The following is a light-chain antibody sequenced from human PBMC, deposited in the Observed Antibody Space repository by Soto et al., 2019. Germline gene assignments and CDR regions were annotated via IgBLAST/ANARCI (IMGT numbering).Light chain of an antibody. CDR2: DAS. CDR3: QQYGDSPVT. J-gene: IGKJ1*01. CDR1: QSVNSY. V-gene: IGKV3-20*01. Sequence: EIVLTQSPGTLSLSPGERATLYCRASQSVNSYLAWYQQKPGQAPRLLISDASDRATGIPDRFSGSGSGTDFTLTISRLVPEDFAVYYCQQYGDSPVTFGQGTKV.